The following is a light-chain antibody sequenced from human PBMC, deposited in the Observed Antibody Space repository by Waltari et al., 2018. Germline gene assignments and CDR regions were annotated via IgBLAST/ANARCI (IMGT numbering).Light chain of an antibody. J-gene: IGKJ5*01. Sequence: DIQMTQSPSAMSASVGDRVAITCRASQDIGNYLAWFQQKPGTVPKRLIYAVSSLESGVPSRFSGSDSGTEFTLNINRLQPEDLATYFCLQHYTYPPTFGQGTRREI. CDR2: AVS. CDR1: QDIGNY. CDR3: LQHYTYPPT. V-gene: IGKV1-17*03.